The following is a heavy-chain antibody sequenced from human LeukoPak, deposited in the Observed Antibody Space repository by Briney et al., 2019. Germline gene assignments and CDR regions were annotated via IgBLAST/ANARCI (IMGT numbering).Heavy chain of an antibody. V-gene: IGHV3-7*01. D-gene: IGHD4-11*01. J-gene: IGHJ4*02. CDR3: ARSKIDY. Sequence: PGGSLRLSCAASGFTFSTYRMMWVRQAPGEGLEWVANINEDGSEKYYADSVEGRFTISRDNAKNSLDLQMSSLRADDTALYYCARSKIDYWGQGTLVAVSS. CDR1: GFTFSTYR. CDR2: INEDGSEK.